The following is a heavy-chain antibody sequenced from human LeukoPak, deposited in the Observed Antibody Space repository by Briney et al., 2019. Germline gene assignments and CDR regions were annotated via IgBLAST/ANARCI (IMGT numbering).Heavy chain of an antibody. CDR1: GGSISSGSYY. V-gene: IGHV4-61*02. Sequence: PSQTLSLTCTVSGGSISSGSYYWSWIRQPAGKGLEWIGSIYHSGSTYYNPSLKSRVTISVDTSKNQFSLKLSSVTAADTAVYYCARGSQAYGHSFDYWGQGTLVTVSS. CDR2: IYHSGST. CDR3: ARGSQAYGHSFDY. D-gene: IGHD4-17*01. J-gene: IGHJ4*02.